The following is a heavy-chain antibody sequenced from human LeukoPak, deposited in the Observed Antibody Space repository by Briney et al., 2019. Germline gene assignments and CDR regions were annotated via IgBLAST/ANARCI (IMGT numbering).Heavy chain of an antibody. D-gene: IGHD4-17*01. CDR1: GFTFSGSA. CDR2: IRSRANSHAT. V-gene: IGHV3-73*01. CDR3: TRDYGVLFDY. J-gene: IGHJ4*02. Sequence: GGSLRLSCAASGFTFSGSAIHWVRQASGKGLEWVGRIRSRANSHATSSAASVKGRFTISRDDSKNTAYLQMSSLKTEDTAVYYCTRDYGVLFDYWGQGTLVTVSS.